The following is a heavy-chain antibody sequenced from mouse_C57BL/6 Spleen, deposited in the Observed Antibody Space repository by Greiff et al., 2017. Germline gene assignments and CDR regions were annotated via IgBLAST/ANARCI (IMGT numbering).Heavy chain of an antibody. J-gene: IGHJ4*01. CDR1: GYAFSSSW. V-gene: IGHV1-82*01. CDR2: IYPGDGDT. Sequence: VQLQQPGPELVKPGASVKISCKASGYAFSSSWMNWVKQRPGKGLEWIGRIYPGDGDTNYNGKFKGKATMTVDKSSSTAYMQLSSLTSENSAVYFFAHYDCDRSAMDYWGQGTSVTVSS. CDR3: AHYDCDRSAMDY. D-gene: IGHD2-4*01.